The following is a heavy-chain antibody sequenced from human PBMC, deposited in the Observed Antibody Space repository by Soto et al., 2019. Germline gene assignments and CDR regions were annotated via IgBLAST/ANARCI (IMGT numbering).Heavy chain of an antibody. V-gene: IGHV3-30*18. D-gene: IGHD4-17*01. J-gene: IGHJ4*02. Sequence: GVSLRLSCAASGFTFSSYGMHWVRQAPGKGLEWVAVISYDGSNKYYADSVKGRFTISRDNSKNTLYLQMNSLRAEDTAVYYCAKANGDYGYFDSWGQGTLVNVSS. CDR2: ISYDGSNK. CDR3: AKANGDYGYFDS. CDR1: GFTFSSYG.